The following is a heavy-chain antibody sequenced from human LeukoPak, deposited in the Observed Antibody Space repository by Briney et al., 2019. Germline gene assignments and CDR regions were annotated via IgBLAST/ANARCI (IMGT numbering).Heavy chain of an antibody. Sequence: GGSLRLSCAASGFTFSSYSMNWVRQAPGKGLEWVSYISSSSSTIYYADSVKGRFTISRDNAKNSLYLQMNSLRAEDTAVYYCARDITWGWLSFDYWGQGTLVTVSS. D-gene: IGHD5-18*01. V-gene: IGHV3-48*01. CDR2: ISSSSSTI. CDR3: ARDITWGWLSFDY. J-gene: IGHJ4*02. CDR1: GFTFSSYS.